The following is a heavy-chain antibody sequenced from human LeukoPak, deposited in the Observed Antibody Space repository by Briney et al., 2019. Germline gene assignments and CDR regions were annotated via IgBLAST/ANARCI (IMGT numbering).Heavy chain of an antibody. J-gene: IGHJ5*02. CDR1: GGSISSSSYY. CDR2: IYYSGST. CDR3: ARGGKNDYVWGSYRYTTRDWFDP. Sequence: PSETLSLTCTVSGGSISSSSYYWGWIRQPPGKGLEWIGSIYYSGSTYYNPSLKSRVTISVDTSKNQFSLKLSSVTAADTAVYYCARGGKNDYVWGSYRYTTRDWFDPWGQGTLVTVSS. D-gene: IGHD3-16*02. V-gene: IGHV4-39*07.